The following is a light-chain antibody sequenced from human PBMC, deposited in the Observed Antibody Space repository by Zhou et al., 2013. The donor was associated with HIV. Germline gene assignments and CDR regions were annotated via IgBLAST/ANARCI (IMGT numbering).Light chain of an antibody. Sequence: IQLTQSPSSLSASVGDSVTVTCRANQSLTHYLNWYQVKPGKAPKYVSYKASSLESGVPSRFSGSGSGTDFTLTIDDLQPEDAATYYCQKYDSGPRTFGQGTKLVIK. CDR3: QKYDSGPRT. CDR1: QSLTHY. V-gene: IGKV1-27*01. J-gene: IGKJ1*01. CDR2: KAS.